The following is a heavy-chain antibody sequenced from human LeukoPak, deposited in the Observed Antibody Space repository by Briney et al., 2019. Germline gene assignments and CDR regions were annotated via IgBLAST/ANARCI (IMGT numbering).Heavy chain of an antibody. Sequence: ASVKVSCTASGYTFTSYYMHWVRQAPGQGLEWVGIINPSGGSTSYAQKFQGRVTMTRDTSTSTAYMELSSLRSEDTAVYYCARAVKYYYDSSGYYPNYFDYWGQGTLVTVSS. CDR3: ARAVKYYYDSSGYYPNYFDY. CDR1: GYTFTSYY. CDR2: INPSGGST. V-gene: IGHV1-46*01. J-gene: IGHJ4*02. D-gene: IGHD3-22*01.